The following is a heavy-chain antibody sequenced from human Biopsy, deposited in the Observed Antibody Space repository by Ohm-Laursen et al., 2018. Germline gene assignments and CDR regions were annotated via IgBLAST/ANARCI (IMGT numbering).Heavy chain of an antibody. CDR3: ARPTNAQAGGAPFDI. CDR1: GFSFSSYG. CDR2: LWYDGTNK. Sequence: SLRLSCAASGFSFSSYGMHWVRQAPGKGLEWVADLWYDGTNKYYADSVKGRFTISRDNSKNTLYLQMNSLRAEDTAMYYCARPTNAQAGGAPFDIWGQGTMVTVSS. D-gene: IGHD1-1*01. V-gene: IGHV3-33*01. J-gene: IGHJ3*02.